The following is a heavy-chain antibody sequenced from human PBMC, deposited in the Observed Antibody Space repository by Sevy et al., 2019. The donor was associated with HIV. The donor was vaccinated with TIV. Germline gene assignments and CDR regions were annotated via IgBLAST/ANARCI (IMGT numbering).Heavy chain of an antibody. J-gene: IGHJ3*02. D-gene: IGHD3-22*01. CDR2: ISSSSSYI. CDR1: GFTFSSYS. Sequence: GGSLRLSCAASGFTFSSYSMNWVRQAPGKGLEWVSSISSSSSYIYYADSVKGRFTISRDNAKNSLYLQMNSLRAEDTAVYYCARGLEYYYSSSGYYGDAFDIWGQGTMVTVSS. CDR3: ARGLEYYYSSSGYYGDAFDI. V-gene: IGHV3-21*01.